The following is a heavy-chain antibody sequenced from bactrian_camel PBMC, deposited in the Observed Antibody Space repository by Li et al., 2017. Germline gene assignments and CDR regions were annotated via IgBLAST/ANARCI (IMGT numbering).Heavy chain of an antibody. Sequence: QLVESGGGLVQPGGSLRLSCAASGYTYSSYCMAWFRQDPGKEREGVAAIYTGGGSTWYADSVKGRFTISYDNAKNTMSLQMNSLKPEDSGMYYCAARDTGLCEIMSAYNYWGQGTQVTVS. CDR3: AARDTGLCEIMSAYNY. J-gene: IGHJ4*01. V-gene: IGHV3S1*01. CDR1: GYTYSSYC. CDR2: IYTGGGST. D-gene: IGHD5*01.